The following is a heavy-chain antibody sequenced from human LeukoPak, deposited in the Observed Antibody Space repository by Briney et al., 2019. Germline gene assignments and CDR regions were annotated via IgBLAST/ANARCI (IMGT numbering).Heavy chain of an antibody. Sequence: KPSETLSLTCAVYGGSFSGYYWSWIRQPPGKGLEWIGEINHSGSTNYNPSLKSRVTISVDTSKNQFSLKLSSVTAADTAVYYCARGLGDSSGHLFDYWGQGTLVTVSS. J-gene: IGHJ4*02. CDR1: GGSFSGYY. D-gene: IGHD3-22*01. CDR2: INHSGST. V-gene: IGHV4-34*01. CDR3: ARGLGDSSGHLFDY.